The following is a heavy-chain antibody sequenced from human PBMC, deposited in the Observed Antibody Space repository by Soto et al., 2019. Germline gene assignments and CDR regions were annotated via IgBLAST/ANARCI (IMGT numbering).Heavy chain of an antibody. CDR1: GGSIRDYY. CDR3: ARHTPSISISDH. D-gene: IGHD2-15*01. V-gene: IGHV4-59*08. CDR2: IYYTGTT. Sequence: SETLSLTCTVSGGSIRDYYWGWIRQSPGKGLEWIGYIYYTGTTKYNPSLKSRVTISVDSSKYQFSLKLDSVTAADTAVYYCARHTPSISISDHWGQGTLLTVSS. J-gene: IGHJ4*02.